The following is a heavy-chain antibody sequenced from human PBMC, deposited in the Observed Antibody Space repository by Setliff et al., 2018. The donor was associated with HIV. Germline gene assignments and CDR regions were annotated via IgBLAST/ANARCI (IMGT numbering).Heavy chain of an antibody. CDR2: FLAVLRKP. CDR1: GGTFNSYA. Sequence: SVKVSCKASGGTFNSYAFTWVRQAPGQGLEWMGDFLAVLRKPTYAQKFQGRLTITADESTSTAYMELSDLRSEDTAVYYCASPRSAGTYQGAFYYFLDVRGRGTTVTVSS. D-gene: IGHD2-15*01. CDR3: ASPRSAGTYQGAFYYFLDV. V-gene: IGHV1-69*13. J-gene: IGHJ6*03.